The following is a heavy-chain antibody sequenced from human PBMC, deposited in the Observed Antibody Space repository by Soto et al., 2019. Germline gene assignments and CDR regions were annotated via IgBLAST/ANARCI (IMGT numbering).Heavy chain of an antibody. J-gene: IGHJ4*02. D-gene: IGHD3-3*01. Sequence: VGSLRLSCAAAGFSFSSYAMSWVRQALGKGLEWVSSSSGSGGTTYYADSVKGRFTISRDNSKNTLYLQMNSLRAEDTALYYCAKRYDFWSGHLDYWGQGTLVTVSS. V-gene: IGHV3-23*01. CDR2: SSGSGGTT. CDR3: AKRYDFWSGHLDY. CDR1: GFSFSSYA.